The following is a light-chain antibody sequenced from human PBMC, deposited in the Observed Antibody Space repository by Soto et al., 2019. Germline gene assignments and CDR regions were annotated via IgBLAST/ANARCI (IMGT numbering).Light chain of an antibody. CDR3: QHYQVGQPIA. CDR1: HIVGTR. CDR2: GAS. V-gene: IGKV3-20*01. J-gene: IGKJ5*01. Sequence: IVLTQSPDTLSFSPGEIATLSFMSSHIVGTRLAWYQHKTGQAPSLLMSGASSRATGIPDRFSGSGSETDFTLTISRLEPEDFALYYCQHYQVGQPIAFGRGTRLEIK.